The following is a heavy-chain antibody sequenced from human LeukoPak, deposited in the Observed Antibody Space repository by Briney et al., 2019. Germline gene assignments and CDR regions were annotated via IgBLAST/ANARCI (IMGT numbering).Heavy chain of an antibody. D-gene: IGHD3-3*01. J-gene: IGHJ3*02. Sequence: GGSLRLSCAASGFTFSTYAMSWVRQAPGKGLEWVSSIRGTGGTTYYAESVKGRFTISRDNSKNSLYLQMNSLRAEDTAVYYCGTASRATIFGVVDAFDIWGQGTMVTVSS. CDR2: IRGTGGTT. CDR1: GFTFSTYA. V-gene: IGHV3-23*01. CDR3: GTASRATIFGVVDAFDI.